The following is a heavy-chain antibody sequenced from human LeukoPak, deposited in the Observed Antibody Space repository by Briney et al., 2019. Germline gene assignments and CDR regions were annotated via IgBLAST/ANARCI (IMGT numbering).Heavy chain of an antibody. V-gene: IGHV4-39*07. CDR2: IYHSGST. J-gene: IGHJ4*02. CDR1: GGSISSSSYY. CDR3: ARAIEAGAMTPFDY. D-gene: IGHD1-26*01. Sequence: PSETLSLTCTVSGGSISSSSYYWGWIRQPPGKGLEWIGSIYHSGSTYYNPSLKSRVTISVDTSKNQFSLKLTSVTAADTAVYYCARAIEAGAMTPFDYWGQGTLVTVSS.